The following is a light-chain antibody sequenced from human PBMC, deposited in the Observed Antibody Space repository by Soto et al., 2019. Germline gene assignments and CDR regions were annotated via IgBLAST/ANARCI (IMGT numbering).Light chain of an antibody. CDR3: QQSGSSRT. J-gene: IGKJ1*01. Sequence: EIVMTQSPATLSVSPGERATLSCRASQSVSSNLAWYQQKPGQAPRLLIYGASARATGIPDRFSGSGSGTDFTLTISRLEPEDFAVYYCQQSGSSRTFGQGTKVDIK. V-gene: IGKV3-20*01. CDR1: QSVSSN. CDR2: GAS.